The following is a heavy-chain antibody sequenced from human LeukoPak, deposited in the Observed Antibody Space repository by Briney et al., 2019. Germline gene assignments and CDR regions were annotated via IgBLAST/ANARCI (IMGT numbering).Heavy chain of an antibody. Sequence: SVKVSCKASGGTFSSYAISWVRQAPGQGPEWMGGIIPIFGTANYAQKFQGRVTITADESTSTAYMELSSLRSEDTAVYYCARVIAVAGPHYFDYWGQGTLVTVS. D-gene: IGHD6-19*01. V-gene: IGHV1-69*13. J-gene: IGHJ4*02. CDR3: ARVIAVAGPHYFDY. CDR2: IIPIFGTA. CDR1: GGTFSSYA.